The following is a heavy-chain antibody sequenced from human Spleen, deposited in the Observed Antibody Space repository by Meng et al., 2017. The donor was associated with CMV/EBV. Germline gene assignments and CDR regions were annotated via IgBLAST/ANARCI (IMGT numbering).Heavy chain of an antibody. CDR3: ARGTYYYGSGRGWFDP. CDR2: INHSGST. D-gene: IGHD3-10*01. CDR1: GGSFSGYY. Sequence: QGHLQQGGAGLLKPSETLSLTCAVYGGSFSGYYWSWIRQPPGKGLEWIGEINHSGSTNYNPSLESRVTISVDTSKNQFSLKLSSVTAADTAVYYCARGTYYYGSGRGWFDPWGQGTLVTVSS. J-gene: IGHJ5*02. V-gene: IGHV4-34*01.